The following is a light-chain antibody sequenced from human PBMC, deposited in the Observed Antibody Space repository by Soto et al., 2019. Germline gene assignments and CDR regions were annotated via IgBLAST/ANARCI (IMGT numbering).Light chain of an antibody. CDR3: CSYAGAYTYV. J-gene: IGLJ1*01. CDR2: DVT. CDR1: SSDVGGYNY. V-gene: IGLV2-11*01. Sequence: QSVLTQPRSVSGSPGQSVTISCTGTSSDVGGYNYVSWYQEHPGKAPKLIIYDVTKRPSGVPGRFSGSKSGNTASLTISGLQADDEADYYCCSYAGAYTYVFGIGTKLTVL.